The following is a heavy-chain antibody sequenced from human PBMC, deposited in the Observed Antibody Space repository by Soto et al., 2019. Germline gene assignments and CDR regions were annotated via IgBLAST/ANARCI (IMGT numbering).Heavy chain of an antibody. CDR2: IYYSGST. V-gene: IGHV4-39*01. J-gene: IGHJ4*02. CDR3: ARLPGYSSGDSCRIDY. CDR1: CGTSIDRGCR. Sequence: VACGTSIDRGCRRVRNSKHPVKGLEWIGSIYYSGSTYYNLSLKSRVTISVDTSKNQFSLKLSSVTAADTAVFFCARLPGYSSGDSCRIDYWGQGTLDTVSS. D-gene: IGHD2-15*01.